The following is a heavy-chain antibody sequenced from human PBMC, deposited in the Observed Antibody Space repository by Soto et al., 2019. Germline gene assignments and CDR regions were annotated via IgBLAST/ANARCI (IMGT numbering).Heavy chain of an antibody. CDR1: GYTFTSYY. D-gene: IGHD6-13*01. Sequence: QVQLVQSGAEVKKPGASVKVSCKASGYTFTSYYMHWVRQAPGQGLEWMGIINPSGGSTSYAQKFQGRVNMTRDTSTSTVYMELSSLRSEDTAVYYCARARPTQIAAAGTGEYFQHWGQGTLVTVSS. J-gene: IGHJ1*01. V-gene: IGHV1-46*01. CDR3: ARARPTQIAAAGTGEYFQH. CDR2: INPSGGST.